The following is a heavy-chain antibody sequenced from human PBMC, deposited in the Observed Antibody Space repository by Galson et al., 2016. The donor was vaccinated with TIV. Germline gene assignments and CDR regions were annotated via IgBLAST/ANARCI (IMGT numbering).Heavy chain of an antibody. V-gene: IGHV3-48*02. CDR2: ISGRSSVI. D-gene: IGHD4-11*01. CDR1: GFPFSTYS. Sequence: SLRLSCAASGFPFSTYSMNWVRQAPGKGLEWVSYISGRSSVIFYADSVKGRFTISRDNAKNSLFLQMNSLRDDDTAVYFCARTPGDYSNYRPIDYWGLGTLVTVSS. CDR3: ARTPGDYSNYRPIDY. J-gene: IGHJ4*02.